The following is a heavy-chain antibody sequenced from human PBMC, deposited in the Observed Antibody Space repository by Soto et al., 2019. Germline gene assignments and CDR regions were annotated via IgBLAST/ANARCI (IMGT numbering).Heavy chain of an antibody. CDR1: GFTFNSNW. CDR2: IKQDGSER. Sequence: EVHLVESGGGLVQPGGSLRLSCAASGFTFNSNWMSWVRRAPGKGLEWVANIKQDGSERDYVDSVKGRFTISRDNTKNSLYLQMNSLRVEDTAVYYCARRVFGALYWGQGTLVTVSS. CDR3: ARRVFGALY. V-gene: IGHV3-7*01. J-gene: IGHJ4*02. D-gene: IGHD3-10*02.